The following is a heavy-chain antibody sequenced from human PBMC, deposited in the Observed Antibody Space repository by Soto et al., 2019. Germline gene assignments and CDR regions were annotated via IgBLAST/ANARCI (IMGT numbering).Heavy chain of an antibody. Sequence: EVQLLESGGGLVQPGGSLRLSCAASASGFTFSSYAMIWVRQAPGKGLEWLSTISGGANITYYADSVKGRFTISRDISNNTLFLQMLGLRAEDTAVYFCAKSTVVPAPIDYWGQGTLVTVSS. V-gene: IGHV3-23*01. CDR3: AKSTVVPAPIDY. CDR2: ISGGANIT. CDR1: GFTFSSYA. J-gene: IGHJ4*02. D-gene: IGHD2-2*01.